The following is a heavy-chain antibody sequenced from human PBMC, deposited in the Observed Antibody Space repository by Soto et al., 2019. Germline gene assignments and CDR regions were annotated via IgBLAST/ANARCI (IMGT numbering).Heavy chain of an antibody. CDR1: GGSISSYY. CDR2: IYYSGST. CDR3: ATIVKYGSGHQTRDAFDI. V-gene: IGHV4-59*01. J-gene: IGHJ3*02. D-gene: IGHD3-10*01. Sequence: QVQLQESGPGLVKPSETLSLTCTVSGGSISSYYWSWIRQPPGKGLEWIGYIYYSGSTNYNPSLRNRVTISVDTSRNRSSLMLSSVTAADTAVYYCATIVKYGSGHQTRDAFDIWGQGTMVTVSS.